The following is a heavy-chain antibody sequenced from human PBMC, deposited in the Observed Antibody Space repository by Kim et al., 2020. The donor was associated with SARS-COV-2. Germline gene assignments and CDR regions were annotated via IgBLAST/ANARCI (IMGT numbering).Heavy chain of an antibody. D-gene: IGHD1-26*01. J-gene: IGHJ4*02. Sequence: SENLSLTCTVSGGSISSGDYYWSWIRQPPGKGLEWIGYIYYSGSTYYNPSLKSRVTISVDTSKNQFSLKLSSVTAADTAVYYCARVGQAGSYFDYWGQGTLVTVSS. CDR3: ARVGQAGSYFDY. V-gene: IGHV4-30-4*01. CDR2: IYYSGST. CDR1: GGSISSGDYY.